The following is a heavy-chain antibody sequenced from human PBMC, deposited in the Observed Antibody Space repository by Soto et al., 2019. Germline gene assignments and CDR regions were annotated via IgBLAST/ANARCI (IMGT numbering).Heavy chain of an antibody. CDR1: GYTFTSYY. CDR3: ARASPVPAANYYFDY. Sequence: QVQLVQSGAEVKKPGASVKVSCKASGYTFTSYYMHWVRQAPGQGLEWMGIINPSGGSTSYAQKFQGRVTMTRDTSTSTVYMELSSLRSEDTAVYYCARASPVPAANYYFDYWGQGTLVTVSS. J-gene: IGHJ4*02. V-gene: IGHV1-46*01. CDR2: INPSGGST. D-gene: IGHD2-2*01.